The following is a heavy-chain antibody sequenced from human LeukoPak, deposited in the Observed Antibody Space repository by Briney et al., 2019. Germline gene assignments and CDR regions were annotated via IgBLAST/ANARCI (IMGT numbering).Heavy chain of an antibody. CDR1: GASIRSYY. CDR2: IYYSGST. Sequence: SETLSLTCTVSGASIRSYYWSWIRQPPGKGLEWIGYIYYSGSTNYNPSLKSRVTISVDMSKNQFSLKLSSVTAADTAVYYCARDRTDYYGMDVWGQGTTVTVSS. J-gene: IGHJ6*02. V-gene: IGHV4-59*01. CDR3: ARDRTDYYGMDV.